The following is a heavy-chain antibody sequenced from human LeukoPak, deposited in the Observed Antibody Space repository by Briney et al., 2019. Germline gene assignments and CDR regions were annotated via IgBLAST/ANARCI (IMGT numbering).Heavy chain of an antibody. D-gene: IGHD2-15*01. CDR2: IGYDGSDK. V-gene: IGHV3-30*02. CDR3: AKDRATKWSFDY. J-gene: IGHJ4*02. Sequence: PGGSPRLSCAASGFTFSSYGMHWFRQAPGKGLEWVTFIGYDGSDKYYADSVKGRFTISRDNSKNTLYLQMNSLRAEDTAVYHCAKDRATKWSFDYWGQGTLVTVSS. CDR1: GFTFSSYG.